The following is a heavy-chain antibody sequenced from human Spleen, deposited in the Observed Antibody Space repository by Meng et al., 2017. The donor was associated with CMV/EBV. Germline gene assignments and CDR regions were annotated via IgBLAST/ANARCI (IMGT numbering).Heavy chain of an antibody. J-gene: IGHJ6*02. CDR3: AREQQPTRPGDYYGLDV. V-gene: IGHV3-66*02. CDR1: GFTVSSSY. D-gene: IGHD1/OR15-1a*01. CDR2: IFKDGRT. Sequence: GESLKISCAASGFTVSSSYMTWVRQVPGKGLEWVSVIFKDGRTYYADSMKGRFTISRDNSKNTLYLQVNSLRPEDTAVYYCAREQQPTRPGDYYGLDVWGQGTTVTVSS.